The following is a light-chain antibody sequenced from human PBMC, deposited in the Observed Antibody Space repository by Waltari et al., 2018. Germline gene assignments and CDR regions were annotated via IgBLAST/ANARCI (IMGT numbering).Light chain of an antibody. CDR1: SSDVCGYNY. Sequence: QSALTQPASVSGSLGQSITISCTGTSSDVCGYNYVSWYQQHPGKAPRPRIYDVNKRPSGVSTRFSGSKSGTTASLTISGLQAEDEADYHCCSFASSNSYVFGTGTMVTVL. CDR2: DVN. CDR3: CSFASSNSYV. J-gene: IGLJ1*01. V-gene: IGLV2-14*01.